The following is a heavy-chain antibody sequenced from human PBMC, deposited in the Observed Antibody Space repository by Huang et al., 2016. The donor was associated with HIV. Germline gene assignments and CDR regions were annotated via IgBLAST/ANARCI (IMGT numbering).Heavy chain of an antibody. CDR3: ARLPGSITMIRGVITDPY. CDR1: GGSIRSDNYY. Sequence: QLQLQESGPGLVKTSETLSLTCTVSGGSIRSDNYYWGWIRQPPGKGLEWIGSIYYSGSTYYNPSLKRRVTITVDTSKNHFALRMRSVTAADTAVYYCARLPGSITMIRGVITDPYWGQGTLVTVSS. J-gene: IGHJ4*02. CDR2: IYYSGST. V-gene: IGHV4-39*02. D-gene: IGHD3-10*01.